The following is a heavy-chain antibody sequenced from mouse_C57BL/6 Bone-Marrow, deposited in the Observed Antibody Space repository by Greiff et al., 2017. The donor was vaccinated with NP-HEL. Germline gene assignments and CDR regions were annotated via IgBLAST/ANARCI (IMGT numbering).Heavy chain of an antibody. J-gene: IGHJ2*01. CDR2: IHPNSGST. V-gene: IGHV1-64*01. D-gene: IGHD1-1*01. CDR3: ARNVYGLFDY. Sequence: QVQLQQPGAELVKPGASVKLSCKASGYTFTSYWMHWVKQRPGQGLEWIGMIHPNSGSTNYHEKFKSKATLTVDKSSSTAYMQLSSLTSEDSAVYYCARNVYGLFDYWGQGTTLTVSS. CDR1: GYTFTSYW.